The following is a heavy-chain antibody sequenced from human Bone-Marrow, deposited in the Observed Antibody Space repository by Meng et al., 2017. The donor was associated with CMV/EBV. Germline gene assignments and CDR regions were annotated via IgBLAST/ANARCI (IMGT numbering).Heavy chain of an antibody. CDR2: IRSKANHYAT. Sequence: GGSLRLSCAASGFILSDSTIHWVRQASGKGLEWVGRIRSKANHYATAYGASVKGRITISRDDSKNTAHLQLNSLKSEDTAVYYCSRSDDYWSSYTSDYWGQGTLVTVSS. D-gene: IGHD3-3*01. V-gene: IGHV3-73*01. CDR3: SRSDDYWSSYTSDY. J-gene: IGHJ4*02. CDR1: GFILSDST.